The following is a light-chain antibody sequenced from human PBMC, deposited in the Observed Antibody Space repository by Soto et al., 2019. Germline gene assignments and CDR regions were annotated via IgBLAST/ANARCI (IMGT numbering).Light chain of an antibody. V-gene: IGKV3-11*01. CDR3: QQRSNPIT. CDR2: DAS. Sequence: EMVLTHSPNTLSLSPGSRSNLSCRASQTVRSSLAWYKQKPGQAPSLLIYDASNRATGIPARLSGSGSGTEFPLTISRLAPEDSAVYYCQQRSNPITFGQGTRLEIK. CDR1: QTVRSS. J-gene: IGKJ5*01.